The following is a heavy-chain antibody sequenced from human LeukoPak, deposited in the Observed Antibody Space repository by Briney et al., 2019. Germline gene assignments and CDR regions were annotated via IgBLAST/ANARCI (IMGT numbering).Heavy chain of an antibody. J-gene: IGHJ4*02. Sequence: GGSLRLSCAASGFTVSSNYMSWVRQAPGKGLEWVSVIYDNGDAYSADSVKGRFTISRHNSKNTLYLQMNSLRPEDTAVYYCAGGSRRDGYDYWGQGPLVTVS. CDR1: GFTVSSNY. CDR3: AGGSRRDGYDY. D-gene: IGHD5-24*01. CDR2: IYDNGDA. V-gene: IGHV3-53*04.